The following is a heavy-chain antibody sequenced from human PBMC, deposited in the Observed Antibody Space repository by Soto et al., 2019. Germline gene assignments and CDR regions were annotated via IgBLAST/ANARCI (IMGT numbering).Heavy chain of an antibody. J-gene: IGHJ4*02. CDR1: GYTFTGYY. CDR3: AREAGGSSSWYQIAVAAYLDY. Sequence: ASVKVSCKASGYTFTGYYMHWVRQAPGQGLEWMGWINPNSGGTNYAQKFQGWVTMTRDTSISTAYMELSRLRSYDTAVYYCAREAGGSSSWYQIAVAAYLDYWGQGTLVTVSS. D-gene: IGHD6-13*01. CDR2: INPNSGGT. V-gene: IGHV1-2*04.